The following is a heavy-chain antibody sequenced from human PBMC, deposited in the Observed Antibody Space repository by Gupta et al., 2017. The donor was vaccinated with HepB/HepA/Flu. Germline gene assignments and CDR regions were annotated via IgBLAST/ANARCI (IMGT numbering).Heavy chain of an antibody. CDR3: ANGYSSSWWGDY. CDR1: GFTFSSYA. V-gene: IGHV3-30-3*01. Sequence: QVQLVESGGGVVQPGRSLRLSCAASGFTFSSYAMHWVRQAPGKGLEWVAVISYDGSNKYYADSVKGRFTISRDNSKNTLYLQMNSLRAEDTAVYYCANGYSSSWWGDYWGQGTLVTVSS. D-gene: IGHD6-13*01. J-gene: IGHJ4*02. CDR2: ISYDGSNK.